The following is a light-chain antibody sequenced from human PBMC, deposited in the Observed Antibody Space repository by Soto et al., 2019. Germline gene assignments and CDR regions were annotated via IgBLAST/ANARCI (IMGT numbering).Light chain of an antibody. V-gene: IGKV3-11*01. CDR3: QQRNDWPLT. CDR1: QSVGRS. Sequence: EIVLTQSPATLSLSPGERATLSCWASQSVGRSLAWYQQKPGQAPRLLINDASNRATGIPARFGGSGSGTDFTLTISRLEPEDFAVNYSQQRNDWPLTFGGGTKVEIK. J-gene: IGKJ4*01. CDR2: DAS.